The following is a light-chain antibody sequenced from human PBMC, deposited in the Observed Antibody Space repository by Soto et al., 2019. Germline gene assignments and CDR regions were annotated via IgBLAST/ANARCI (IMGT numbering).Light chain of an antibody. CDR1: QSISSW. J-gene: IGKJ1*01. CDR3: QKYNSYSRT. Sequence: QWPQSPSPLPASVGARVTSPCGASQSISSWLAWYQQKPGKAPKLLIYKASSLESGVPSRFSGSGSGTEFTLTISSLQPDDFATYYCQKYNSYSRTFGQGTKGDIK. CDR2: KAS. V-gene: IGKV1-5*03.